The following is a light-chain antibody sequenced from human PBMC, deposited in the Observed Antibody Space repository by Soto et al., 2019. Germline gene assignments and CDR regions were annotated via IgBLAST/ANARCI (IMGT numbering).Light chain of an antibody. CDR2: DVS. J-gene: IGLJ1*01. CDR3: CSYTSSSTDV. V-gene: IGLV2-14*01. CDR1: SSDVGGYNY. Sequence: QSVLTQPASVSGSPGQSITISCTGTSSDVGGYNYVSWYQQHPGKAPKFLIFDVSNRPSGVSNRFSGSKSGNTASLTISGLQAEDEADYYCCSYTSSSTDVFGTGTKLTVL.